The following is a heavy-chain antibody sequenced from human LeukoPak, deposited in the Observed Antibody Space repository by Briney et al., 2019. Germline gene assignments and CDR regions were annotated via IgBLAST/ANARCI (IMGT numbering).Heavy chain of an antibody. Sequence: GGSLRLSCAASGFTFSNYGMHWVRQAPGKGLEWVAFVRYDESTKFYADSVKGRFTISRDNSKTTLYLQMNSLRAEDTAVYYCAKVGPDIVVVPAAILFGQGYYYMDVWGKGTTVTVSS. J-gene: IGHJ6*03. CDR3: AKVGPDIVVVPAAILFGQGYYYMDV. CDR1: GFTFSNYG. V-gene: IGHV3-30*02. CDR2: VRYDESTK. D-gene: IGHD2-2*02.